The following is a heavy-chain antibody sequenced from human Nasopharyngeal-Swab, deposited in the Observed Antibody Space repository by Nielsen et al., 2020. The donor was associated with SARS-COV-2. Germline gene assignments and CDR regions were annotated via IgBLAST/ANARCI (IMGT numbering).Heavy chain of an antibody. V-gene: IGHV3-21*06. D-gene: IGHD2-21*02. CDR1: GFTFSVYG. CDR3: ARDLVTGQRFDY. J-gene: IGHJ4*02. CDR2: ITTRGSYT. Sequence: GGSLRLSCAGSGFTFSVYGMNWVRHAPGKGLEWVASITTRGSYTYYADSVQGRFTISRDNAKNAVYLQMNSRRPEDTAVYYCARDLVTGQRFDYWGQGTLVTVSS.